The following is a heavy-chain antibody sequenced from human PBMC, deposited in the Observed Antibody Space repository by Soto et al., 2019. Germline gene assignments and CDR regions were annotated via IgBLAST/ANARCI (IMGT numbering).Heavy chain of an antibody. Sequence: QVQLVESGGGVVQPGRSLRLSCAASGFTFSSYGMHWVRQAPGKGLEWVAVISYDGSNKYYADSVKGRFTISRDNSKNTLYLQMNSLRAEDTAVYYCAKDQGEYYDYVWGSYFDYWGQGTLVTVSS. D-gene: IGHD3-16*01. CDR1: GFTFSSYG. CDR2: ISYDGSNK. CDR3: AKDQGEYYDYVWGSYFDY. J-gene: IGHJ4*02. V-gene: IGHV3-30*18.